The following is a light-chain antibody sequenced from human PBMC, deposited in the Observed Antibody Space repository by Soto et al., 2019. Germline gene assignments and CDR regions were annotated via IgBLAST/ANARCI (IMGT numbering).Light chain of an antibody. Sequence: DIVMSQSPLSLSVTPGEPASISCRSSQSLLQTNGNTYLDWYLQKPGQSPQLLIYLGSYRASGVPDRFSGSGSGTDFTLKISRVEAEDVGVYYCMQALQTAFTFGQGTRLEIK. J-gene: IGKJ5*01. CDR3: MQALQTAFT. CDR2: LGS. CDR1: QSLLQTNGNTY. V-gene: IGKV2-28*01.